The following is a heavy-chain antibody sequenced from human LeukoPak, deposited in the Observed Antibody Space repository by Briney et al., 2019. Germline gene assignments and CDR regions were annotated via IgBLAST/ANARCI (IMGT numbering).Heavy chain of an antibody. Sequence: GAGGSLRLSCAASGFTFDDYGMSWVRQAPGKGLEWVSGINWNGGSTGYADSVKGRFTISRDNAKNSLYLQMNSLRAEDTALYYCARDRKWGYYYGSAYYYMDVWGKGTTVTVSS. CDR1: GFTFDDYG. CDR2: INWNGGST. V-gene: IGHV3-20*04. J-gene: IGHJ6*03. CDR3: ARDRKWGYYYGSAYYYMDV. D-gene: IGHD3-10*01.